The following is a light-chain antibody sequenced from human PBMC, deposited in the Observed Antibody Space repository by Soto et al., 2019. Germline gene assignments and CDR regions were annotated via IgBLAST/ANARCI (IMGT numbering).Light chain of an antibody. J-gene: IGLJ3*02. V-gene: IGLV1-40*01. Sequence: QSVLTQPPSVSGAPGQRVTISCTGNSSNLGAGYDVHWYQQLPGAAPKLVIFGNRNRPSGVPERFSGSKSGTSASLAITGLQAEEEADYYCSSFRSGSVVLFGGGTKVTVL. CDR2: GNR. CDR3: SSFRSGSVVL. CDR1: SSNLGAGYD.